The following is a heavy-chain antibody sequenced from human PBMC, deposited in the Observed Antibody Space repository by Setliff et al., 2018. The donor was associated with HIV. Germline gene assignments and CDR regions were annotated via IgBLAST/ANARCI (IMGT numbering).Heavy chain of an antibody. J-gene: IGHJ6*02. CDR3: ASPSFGDVDYYYGMDV. V-gene: IGHV1-46*01. CDR2: INPSGDVI. CDR1: GYTSTSFS. D-gene: IGHD3-10*01. Sequence: ASVKVSCKASGYTSTSFSLHWVRQAPGQGLEWMGIINPSGDVIRYAQKFQGRVTMTRDTSTSTVYMDLSSLRAEDTAVYYCASPSFGDVDYYYGMDVWGQGTTVTVSS.